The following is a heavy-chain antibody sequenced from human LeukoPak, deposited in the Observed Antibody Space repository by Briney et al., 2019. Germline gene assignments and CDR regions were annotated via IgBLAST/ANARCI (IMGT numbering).Heavy chain of an antibody. CDR1: AYTFTGYY. CDR3: ARDVGRFFAD. J-gene: IGHJ4*02. CDR2: INPNSGGT. V-gene: IGHV1-2*02. Sequence: APVKVSCKASAYTFTGYYMHWVRQAPGQGLEWMGWINPNSGGTNHAQKFQGRVTMTRDTSISTAYMELSRLRSDDTAVYYCARDVGRFFADWGQGTLVTVSS. D-gene: IGHD3-3*01.